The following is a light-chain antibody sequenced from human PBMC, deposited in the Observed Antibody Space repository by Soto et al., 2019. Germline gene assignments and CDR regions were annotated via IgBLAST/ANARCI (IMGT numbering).Light chain of an antibody. CDR1: QSVSSSY. CDR3: QQYGSSPRYT. V-gene: IGKV3-20*01. CDR2: GAS. Sequence: EIVLTQSPGTLSLSPGERATLSCRASQSVSSSYLAWYQQKPGQAPRLLIYGASSRATGIPDRFSRSGSGRDFTLNISRLEPDDFAVYYCQQYGSSPRYTFGQGTKQEIK. J-gene: IGKJ2*01.